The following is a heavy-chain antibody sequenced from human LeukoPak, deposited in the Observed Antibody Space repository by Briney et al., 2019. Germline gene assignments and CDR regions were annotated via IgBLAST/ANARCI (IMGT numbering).Heavy chain of an antibody. Sequence: PGGSLRLSCAASGFTFSSYSMNWVRQAPGKGLEWVSSISSSSSYIYYADSVKGRFTISRDNAKNSLYLQMNSLRAEDTAVYYCARGARGLWFGELSSPDNWFDPWGQGTLVTVSS. CDR2: ISSSSSYI. CDR1: GFTFSSYS. J-gene: IGHJ5*02. D-gene: IGHD3-10*01. V-gene: IGHV3-21*01. CDR3: ARGARGLWFGELSSPDNWFDP.